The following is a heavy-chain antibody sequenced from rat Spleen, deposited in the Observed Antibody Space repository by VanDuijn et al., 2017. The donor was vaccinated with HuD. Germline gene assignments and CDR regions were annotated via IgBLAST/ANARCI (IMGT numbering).Heavy chain of an antibody. V-gene: IGHV5-31*01. CDR1: GFTFNNYW. Sequence: EVQLVESGGGSVQPGRSLKLSCAASGFTFNNYWMTWIRQAPGKGLEWVASITNTGGSTYYPDSVKGRFTISRDNAKSTLYLQMNSLRSEDTATYYCTRASTEGMWYFDYWGQGVMVTVSS. CDR3: TRASTEGMWYFDY. CDR2: ITNTGGST. J-gene: IGHJ2*01. D-gene: IGHD1-11*01.